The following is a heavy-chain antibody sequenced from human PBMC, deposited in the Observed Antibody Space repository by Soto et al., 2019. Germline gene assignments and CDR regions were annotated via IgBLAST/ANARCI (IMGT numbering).Heavy chain of an antibody. Sequence: PGGSLRLSCAASGFTFSDAWMSWVRQAPGKGLDWVGRIKSKSDGGTTEYAAPVRGRFTISRDDSKNTLYLQMNSLKTEDTAVYSCTTDLWRIALVVGSTGYLNPWGQGTPVTVSS. J-gene: IGHJ5*02. CDR1: GFTFSDAW. D-gene: IGHD2-15*01. V-gene: IGHV3-15*01. CDR3: TTDLWRIALVVGSTGYLNP. CDR2: IKSKSDGGTT.